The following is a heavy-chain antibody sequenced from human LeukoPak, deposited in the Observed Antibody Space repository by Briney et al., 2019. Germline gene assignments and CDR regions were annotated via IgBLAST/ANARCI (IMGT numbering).Heavy chain of an antibody. D-gene: IGHD6-13*01. CDR1: GFTFRSYA. CDR3: AKDKGIAAAGQFAY. J-gene: IGHJ4*02. CDR2: ISGSGGST. V-gene: IGHV3-23*01. Sequence: GGSLRLSCAASGFTFRSYAISWVRQAPGKGLEWVSAISGSGGSTYYADSVKGRFTISRDNSKNTLYLQMNSLRAEDTAVYYCAKDKGIAAAGQFAYWGQGTLVTVSS.